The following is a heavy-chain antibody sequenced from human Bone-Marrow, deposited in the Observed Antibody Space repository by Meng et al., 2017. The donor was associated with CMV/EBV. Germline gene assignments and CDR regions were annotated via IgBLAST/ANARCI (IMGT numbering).Heavy chain of an antibody. CDR1: GFTFSSYS. J-gene: IGHJ5*02. CDR2: ISSSSSYI. CDR3: ARDGINPQGFDP. V-gene: IGHV3-21*01. Sequence: GESLKISCAASGFTFSSYSMNWVRQAPGKGLEWVSSISSSSSYIYYADSVKGRVTISRDNSKNMLFLQMNSLRPEDTAVYYCARDGINPQGFDPWGQGTLVTVSS. D-gene: IGHD1-26*01.